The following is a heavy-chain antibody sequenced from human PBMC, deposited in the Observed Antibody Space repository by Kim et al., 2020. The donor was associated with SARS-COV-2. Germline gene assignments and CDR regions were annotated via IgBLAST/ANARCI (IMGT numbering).Heavy chain of an antibody. J-gene: IGHJ1*01. D-gene: IGHD1-1*01. CDR1: GDSISDNKY. V-gene: IGHV4-59*08. CDR3: ARHATSGEHRVLET. Sequence: SETLSLTCSVSGDSISDNKYWSWIRQPPGKGLEWIAYIYYTGAANYNPSLKSRVTISVDTPKNQFSLRLTSATAEDTAVYYCARHATSGEHRVLETWGQGILVTVSP. CDR2: IYYTGAA.